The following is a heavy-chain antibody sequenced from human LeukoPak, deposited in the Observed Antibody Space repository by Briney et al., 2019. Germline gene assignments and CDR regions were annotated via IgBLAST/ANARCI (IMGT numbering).Heavy chain of an antibody. J-gene: IGHJ5*02. Sequence: GGSLRLSCAASGFTFSSYAMSWVRQAPGKGLEWVSAISGSGGSTYYADSVKGRFIISRDNSKNTLYLQMNSLRAEDTAVYYCAKDQVRVRFLEWDNISLRFDPWGQGTLVTVSS. D-gene: IGHD3-3*01. V-gene: IGHV3-23*01. CDR2: ISGSGGST. CDR1: GFTFSSYA. CDR3: AKDQVRVRFLEWDNISLRFDP.